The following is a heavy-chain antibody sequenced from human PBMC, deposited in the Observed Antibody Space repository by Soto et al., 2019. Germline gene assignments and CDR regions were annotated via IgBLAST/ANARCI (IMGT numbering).Heavy chain of an antibody. V-gene: IGHV3-21*01. CDR3: ASGSRTLFDY. Sequence: GSLRLSCAASGFTFSSYSMNWVRQAPGKGLEWVSSISSSSSYIYYADSVKGRFTISRDNAKNSLYLQMNSLRAEDTAVYYCASGSRTLFDYWGQGTLVTVSS. J-gene: IGHJ4*02. CDR2: ISSSSSYI. D-gene: IGHD1-26*01. CDR1: GFTFSSYS.